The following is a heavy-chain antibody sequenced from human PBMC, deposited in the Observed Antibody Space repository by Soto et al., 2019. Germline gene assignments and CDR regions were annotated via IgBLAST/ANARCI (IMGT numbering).Heavy chain of an antibody. Sequence: SETLSLTCTVSGGSIISGDYYWSWIHQTPGKGLEWIGYIYYSGDTNYNPSLKSRVIISVDTSKNQFSLKLSSVTAADTAVYYCARTYYYSSGSSDYWGQGTLVTVSS. CDR2: IYYSGDT. CDR3: ARTYYYSSGSSDY. V-gene: IGHV4-30-4*01. J-gene: IGHJ4*02. D-gene: IGHD3-10*01. CDR1: GGSIISGDYY.